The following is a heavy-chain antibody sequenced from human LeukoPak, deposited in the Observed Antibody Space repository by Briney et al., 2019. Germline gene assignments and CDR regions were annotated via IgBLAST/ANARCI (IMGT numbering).Heavy chain of an antibody. D-gene: IGHD5-24*01. CDR3: ARAGRDGYINAFDI. V-gene: IGHV5-51*01. Sequence: GESLKISCKGSGYSFTNYWIGWVRRMPGKGLGWMGMIYPGDSDTRYSPSFQGQVTISADKSLSTAYLQWSSLKASDTAMYFCARAGRDGYINAFDIWGQETMVTVSS. CDR2: IYPGDSDT. J-gene: IGHJ3*02. CDR1: GYSFTNYW.